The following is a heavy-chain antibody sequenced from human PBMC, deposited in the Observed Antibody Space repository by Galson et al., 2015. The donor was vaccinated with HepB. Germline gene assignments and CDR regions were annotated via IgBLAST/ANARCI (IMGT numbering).Heavy chain of an antibody. CDR3: ARGAGDGFAESLYHGLYFDY. V-gene: IGHV3-11*05. D-gene: IGHD3-10*01. J-gene: IGHJ4*02. Sequence: SLRLSCAASGFTFSDYYMSWIRQAPGKGLEWVSYLSGSSNYRNYADSVKGRFTISRDNAKKSLFLQMNSLRAEDTAVYYCARGAGDGFAESLYHGLYFDYWGQGTLLTVSS. CDR1: GFTFSDYY. CDR2: LSGSSNYR.